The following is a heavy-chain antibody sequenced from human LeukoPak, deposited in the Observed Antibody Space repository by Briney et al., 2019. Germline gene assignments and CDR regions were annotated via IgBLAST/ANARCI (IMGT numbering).Heavy chain of an antibody. Sequence: SETLSLTCTVSGGSISNYFWGWVRQPPGKGLEWIGEINHSGSTNYNPSLKSRVTISVDTSKNQFSLKLSSVTAADTAVYYCARDWNYFWFDPWGRGTLVTVSS. CDR1: GGSISNYF. D-gene: IGHD1-7*01. CDR2: INHSGST. J-gene: IGHJ5*02. V-gene: IGHV4-34*01. CDR3: ARDWNYFWFDP.